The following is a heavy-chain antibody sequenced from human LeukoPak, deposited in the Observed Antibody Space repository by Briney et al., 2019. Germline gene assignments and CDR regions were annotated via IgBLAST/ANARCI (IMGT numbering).Heavy chain of an antibody. CDR2: IYHSGGT. V-gene: IGHV4-4*02. CDR3: ASSLPILTGQGGFDY. Sequence: SGTLSLTCAASGGSISSSNWWSWVRQPPGKGLEWIGEIYHSGGTNYNPSLKSRVTISLDKSNNQFSLKLTSVTAADTAVYYCASSLPILTGQGGFDYWGQGTLVTVSS. CDR1: GGSISSSNW. D-gene: IGHD3-9*01. J-gene: IGHJ4*02.